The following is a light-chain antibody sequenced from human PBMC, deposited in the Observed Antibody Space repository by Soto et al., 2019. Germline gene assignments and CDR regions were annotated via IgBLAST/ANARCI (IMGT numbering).Light chain of an antibody. CDR1: QSISSW. V-gene: IGKV1-5*01. CDR2: HAS. J-gene: IGKJ1*01. CDR3: QTYTIPS. Sequence: DIQMTQSPSTLSASVGDKVTITCRASQSISSWLAWYQQKPGTAPKVLIYHASNLQSGVPSRFSGSGSGTEFTRTISSLLPDDFATYYRQTYTIPSFSQGTKVDI.